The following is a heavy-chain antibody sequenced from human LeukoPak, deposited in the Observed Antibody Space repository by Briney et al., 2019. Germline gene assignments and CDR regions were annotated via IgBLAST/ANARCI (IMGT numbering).Heavy chain of an antibody. D-gene: IGHD3-3*01. V-gene: IGHV3-11*04. CDR3: ARGSRFGVVGRDAFDI. J-gene: IGHJ3*02. Sequence: PGGSLRLSCAASGFTFSDNYMTWVRQAPGKGLEWLSYISGNGGVIQYADSVKGRFTISRDNAKNSLYLQVNSLRAEDTAVYYCARGSRFGVVGRDAFDIWGQGTVVTVSS. CDR2: ISGNGGVI. CDR1: GFTFSDNY.